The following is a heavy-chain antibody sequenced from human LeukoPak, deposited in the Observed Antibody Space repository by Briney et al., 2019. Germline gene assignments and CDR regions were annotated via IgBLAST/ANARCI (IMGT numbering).Heavy chain of an antibody. D-gene: IGHD6-13*01. CDR1: GGTFSSYA. Sequence: SVKVSCKASGGTFSSYAISWVRQAPGQGLEWMGGIIPIFGTANYAQKFQGRVTITADESTSTAYMELSSLRSEDTAVYYCARGGGHQLVTMIDYWGQGTLVTVSS. CDR3: ARGGGHQLVTMIDY. CDR2: IIPIFGTA. J-gene: IGHJ4*02. V-gene: IGHV1-69*13.